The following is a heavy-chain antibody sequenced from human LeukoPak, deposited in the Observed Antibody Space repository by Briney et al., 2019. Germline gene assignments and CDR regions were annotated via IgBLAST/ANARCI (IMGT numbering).Heavy chain of an antibody. V-gene: IGHV1-18*01. CDR2: ISAYNGNT. J-gene: IGHJ4*02. Sequence: AASVKVSCKASGYTFTSYGIRWVRQAPGQGLEWMGWISAYNGNTNYAQKLQGRVTMTTDTSTSTAYMELRSLRSDDTAVYYCARDLDCSGGSCYSPNFDYWGQGTLVTVSS. D-gene: IGHD2-15*01. CDR3: ARDLDCSGGSCYSPNFDY. CDR1: GYTFTSYG.